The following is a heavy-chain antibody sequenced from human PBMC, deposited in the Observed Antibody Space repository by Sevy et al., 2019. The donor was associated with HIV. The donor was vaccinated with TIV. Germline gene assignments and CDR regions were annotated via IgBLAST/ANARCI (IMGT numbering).Heavy chain of an antibody. CDR2: FFYSDSP. Sequence: SETLSLTCSVSGDSISSGDYYWNWIRQSPGKGLEWIVYFFYSDSPPYNPSLKSSFTISGDMAENHISLKVPSVTAADSAVYYCARGKNLDSAPFDFWGQGTLVTVSS. J-gene: IGHJ5*01. CDR1: GDSISSGDYY. V-gene: IGHV4-30-4*01. CDR3: ARGKNLDSAPFDF. D-gene: IGHD5-18*01.